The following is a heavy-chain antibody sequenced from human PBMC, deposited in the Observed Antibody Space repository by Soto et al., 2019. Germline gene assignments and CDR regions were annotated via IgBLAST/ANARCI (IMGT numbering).Heavy chain of an antibody. CDR1: GGTFSSYA. Sequence: ASVKVSCKASGGTFSSYAISWVRQAPGQGLEWMGGIIPIFGTANYAQKFQGRVTITADESTNTAYMELSSRRSEDTAVYYCARDEGRSSSSPFDYWGQGTLVTVSS. D-gene: IGHD6-6*01. CDR2: IIPIFGTA. V-gene: IGHV1-69*13. CDR3: ARDEGRSSSSPFDY. J-gene: IGHJ4*02.